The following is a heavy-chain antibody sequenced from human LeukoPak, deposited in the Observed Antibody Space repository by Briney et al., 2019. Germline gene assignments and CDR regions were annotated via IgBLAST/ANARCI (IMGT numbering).Heavy chain of an antibody. Sequence: GGSLRLSCAPPGFTFTGYVMSWVRQAPGKGLEWVSATSGSGGSTFYADSVKGRFTISRDNSKDTLHLQMNSLRAEDTAVYYCAKDPEYWGQGTLVTVSS. J-gene: IGHJ4*02. CDR1: GFTFTGYV. CDR2: TSGSGGST. CDR3: AKDPEY. D-gene: IGHD1-14*01. V-gene: IGHV3-23*01.